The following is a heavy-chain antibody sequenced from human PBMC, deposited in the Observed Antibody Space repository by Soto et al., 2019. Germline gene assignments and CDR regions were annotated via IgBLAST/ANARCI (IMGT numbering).Heavy chain of an antibody. CDR3: ARQSSGIAVAGNPYYFDY. D-gene: IGHD6-19*01. Sequence: SETLSLTCADYGGSFSGYYWSWIRQPPGKGLEWIGEINHSGSTNHNPSLKSRVTISVDTSKNQFSLKLSSVTAADTAVYYCARQSSGIAVAGNPYYFDYWGQGTLVTVSS. CDR2: INHSGST. J-gene: IGHJ4*02. V-gene: IGHV4-34*01. CDR1: GGSFSGYY.